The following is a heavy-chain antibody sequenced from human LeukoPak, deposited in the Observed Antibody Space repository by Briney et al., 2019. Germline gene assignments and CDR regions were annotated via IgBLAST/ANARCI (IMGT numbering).Heavy chain of an antibody. Sequence: PSETLSLTCTVSGGSISSYYWSWIRQPPGRGLEWIGYIFYSGSTNYNPSLKGRVTISVDTSKNQFSLNLSSVTAADTAVYYCARALYFYDSSGPLPLKWGRGTLVTVSS. V-gene: IGHV4-59*01. CDR1: GGSISSYY. CDR2: IFYSGST. J-gene: IGHJ4*02. CDR3: ARALYFYDSSGPLPLK. D-gene: IGHD3-22*01.